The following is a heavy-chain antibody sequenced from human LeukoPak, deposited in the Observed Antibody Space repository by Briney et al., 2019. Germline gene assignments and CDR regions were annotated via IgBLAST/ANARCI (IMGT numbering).Heavy chain of an antibody. CDR3: ARGSTPAAARYYYYYMDV. D-gene: IGHD2-2*01. J-gene: IGHJ6*03. V-gene: IGHV4-34*09. CDR2: INHSGST. CDR1: GGSFSGYY. Sequence: SETLSLTCAVYGGSFSGYYWSWIRQPPGKGLEWIGEINHSGSTNYNPSLKSRVTISVDTSKNQFSLKLSSVTAADTAVYYCARGSTPAAARYYYYYMDVWGKGTAVTVSS.